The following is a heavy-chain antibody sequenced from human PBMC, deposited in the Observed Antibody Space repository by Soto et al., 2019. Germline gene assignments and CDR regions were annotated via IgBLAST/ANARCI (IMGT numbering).Heavy chain of an antibody. CDR2: ISAYNGNT. V-gene: IGHV1-18*01. D-gene: IGHD2-15*01. CDR1: GYTFTSYG. Sequence: GASVKVSCKASGYTFTSYGISWVRQAPGQGLEWMGWISAYNGNTNYAQKLQGRVTMTTDTSTSTAYMELRSLRSDDTAVYCCARVRINCSGGSCYRYFDYWGQGTLVTVSS. CDR3: ARVRINCSGGSCYRYFDY. J-gene: IGHJ4*02.